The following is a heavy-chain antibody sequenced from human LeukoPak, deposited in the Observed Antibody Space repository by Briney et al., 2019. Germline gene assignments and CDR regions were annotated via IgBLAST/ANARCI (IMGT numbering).Heavy chain of an antibody. Sequence: SETLSLTCTVSGGSISNYYWSWIRQPPGKGLEWIGYIYYSGSTNYNPSLKSRVTISVDTSKNQFSLKLSSVTAADTAVYYCARYFGGWENCFDYWGQGTLVTVSS. D-gene: IGHD2-21*01. V-gene: IGHV4-59*01. J-gene: IGHJ4*02. CDR2: IYYSGST. CDR1: GGSISNYY. CDR3: ARYFGGWENCFDY.